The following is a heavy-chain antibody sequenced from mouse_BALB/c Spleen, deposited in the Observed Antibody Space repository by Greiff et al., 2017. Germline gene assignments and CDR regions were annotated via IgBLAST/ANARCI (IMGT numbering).Heavy chain of an antibody. J-gene: IGHJ1*01. CDR1: GDSITSGY. CDR3: ARYSDGNYFLWYFDV. D-gene: IGHD2-1*01. CDR2: ISYSGST. Sequence: EVQLQQSGPSLVKPSQTLSLTCSVTGDSITSGYWNWIRKFPGNKLEYMGYISYSGSTYYNPSLKSRISITRDTSKNQYYLQLNSVTTEDTATYYCARYSDGNYFLWYFDVWGAGTTVTVSS. V-gene: IGHV3-8*02.